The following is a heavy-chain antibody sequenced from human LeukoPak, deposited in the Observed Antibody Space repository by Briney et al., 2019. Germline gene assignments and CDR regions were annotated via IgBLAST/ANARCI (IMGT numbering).Heavy chain of an antibody. CDR1: GYSISSGYY. V-gene: IGHV4-38-2*02. J-gene: IGHJ4*02. CDR2: IYHSGNA. CDR3: ARSSKTLVGATGGDY. Sequence: SETLSLTCTVSGYSISSGYYWGWIRQPPGKGLEWIGSIYHSGNAYYNPSLQSRVTISVDTSKNQFSLKLSSVTAADTAVYYCARSSKTLVGATGGDYWGQGTLVTVSS. D-gene: IGHD1-26*01.